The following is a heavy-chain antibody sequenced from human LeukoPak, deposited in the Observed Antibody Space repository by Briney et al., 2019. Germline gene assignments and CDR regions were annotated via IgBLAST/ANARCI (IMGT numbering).Heavy chain of an antibody. CDR2: MYLSGTT. J-gene: IGHJ4*02. V-gene: IGHV4-4*02. CDR1: GDSINSLDL. CDR3: AGLVGRYSSGLYYYYFDY. D-gene: IGHD3-22*01. Sequence: SSETLSLTCTVSGDSINSLDLWSWVRQPPGKGLEWIGEMYLSGTTHSNPSVKSRVTISIDKSKNQSFLNLSSVTAADTAVYYCAGLVGRYSSGLYYYYFDYWGQGTLVTVSS.